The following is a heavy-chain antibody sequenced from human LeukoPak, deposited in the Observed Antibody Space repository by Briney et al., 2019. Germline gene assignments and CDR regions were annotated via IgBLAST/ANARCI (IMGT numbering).Heavy chain of an antibody. CDR1: SYTFTSYG. CDR3: ARDQDSLVRGVIGY. Sequence: GASVKVSCKASSYTFTSYGISWVRQAPGQGLEWMGWIGPYNGNTNYAQNLQGRVTMTTDTSTSTAYMELGSLGSDDTAVYYCARDQDSLVRGVIGYWGQGTLVTVSS. D-gene: IGHD3-10*01. CDR2: IGPYNGNT. J-gene: IGHJ4*02. V-gene: IGHV1-18*01.